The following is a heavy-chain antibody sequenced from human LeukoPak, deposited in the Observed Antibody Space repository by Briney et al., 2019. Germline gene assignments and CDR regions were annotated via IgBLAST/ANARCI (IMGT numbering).Heavy chain of an antibody. CDR2: INHSGST. CDR1: GGSFSGYY. Sequence: PSDTLSLTCAVYGGSFSGYYWSWIRQPPGKGLEWIGEINHSGSTNYNPSLKSRVTISVDTSKNQFSLKLSSVTAADTAVYYCARHPRKYYYGSGSPRAPDYWGQGTLVTVSS. D-gene: IGHD3-10*01. V-gene: IGHV4-34*01. CDR3: ARHPRKYYYGSGSPRAPDY. J-gene: IGHJ4*02.